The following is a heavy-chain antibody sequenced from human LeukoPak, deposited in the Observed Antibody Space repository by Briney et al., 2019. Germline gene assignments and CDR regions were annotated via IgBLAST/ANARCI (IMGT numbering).Heavy chain of an antibody. Sequence: GGSLRLSCAASGLTFSSYAMSWVRQAPGKGLEWVSAISGSGGSTYYADSVKGRFTISRDNSKNTLYLQMNSLRAEDTAVYYCAKDPIVSSSHPIDYWGQGTLVTVSS. CDR2: ISGSGGST. D-gene: IGHD6-13*01. CDR1: GLTFSSYA. J-gene: IGHJ4*02. V-gene: IGHV3-23*01. CDR3: AKDPIVSSSHPIDY.